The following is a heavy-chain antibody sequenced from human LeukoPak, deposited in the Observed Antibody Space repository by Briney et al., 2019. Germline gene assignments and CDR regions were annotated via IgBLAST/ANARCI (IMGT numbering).Heavy chain of an antibody. Sequence: SETLSLTCAVYGVSFSGYYWSWIRQPPGKGLEWIGEINHSGSTNYNPSLKSRVTISVDTSKNQFSLKLSSVTAADTAVYYCARVGRYYDSSGYYRRHNWFDPWGQGTLVTVSS. CDR2: INHSGST. CDR1: GVSFSGYY. CDR3: ARVGRYYDSSGYYRRHNWFDP. V-gene: IGHV4-34*01. J-gene: IGHJ5*02. D-gene: IGHD3-22*01.